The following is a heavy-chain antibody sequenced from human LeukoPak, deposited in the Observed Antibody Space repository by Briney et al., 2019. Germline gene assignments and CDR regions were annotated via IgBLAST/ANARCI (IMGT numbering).Heavy chain of an antibody. CDR3: AHLWGTFSTGFDP. CDR1: GFTFSSYD. Sequence: PGGSLRLSCAASGFTFSSYDMNWVRQAPGKGLEWVSYIGSSGSGIFYADSVKGRFTISRDNVKNSLYLQMNSLRAEDTGVYYCAHLWGTFSTGFDPWGQGTLVIVSS. V-gene: IGHV3-48*03. CDR2: IGSSGSGI. D-gene: IGHD3-16*01. J-gene: IGHJ5*02.